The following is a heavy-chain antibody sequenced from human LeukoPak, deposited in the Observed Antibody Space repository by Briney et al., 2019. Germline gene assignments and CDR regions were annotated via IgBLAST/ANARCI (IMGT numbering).Heavy chain of an antibody. CDR2: ISSSSSYI. CDR3: ARQLTGYHMDV. D-gene: IGHD2-15*01. J-gene: IGHJ6*03. Sequence: PGGSLRLSCAASGFTFSNYRMNWVRQAPGKGLEWVSSISSSSSYIYYADSVKGRFTISRDNAKNSLSLQMNSLRVEDTAVYYCARQLTGYHMDVWGKGTTVTISS. CDR1: GFTFSNYR. V-gene: IGHV3-21*01.